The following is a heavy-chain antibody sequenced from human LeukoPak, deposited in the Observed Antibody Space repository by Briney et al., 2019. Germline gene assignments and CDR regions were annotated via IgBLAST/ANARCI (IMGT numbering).Heavy chain of an antibody. CDR3: ARGGVIYGDYVSYYYYGMDV. Sequence: ASVKVSCKAFGYTFTSYDINWVRQATGQGLEWMGWMNPNSGNTGYAQKFQGRVTMTRNTSISTAYMELSSLRSEDTAVYYCARGGVIYGDYVSYYYYGMDVWGQGTTVTVSS. V-gene: IGHV1-8*01. D-gene: IGHD4-17*01. CDR2: MNPNSGNT. J-gene: IGHJ6*02. CDR1: GYTFTSYD.